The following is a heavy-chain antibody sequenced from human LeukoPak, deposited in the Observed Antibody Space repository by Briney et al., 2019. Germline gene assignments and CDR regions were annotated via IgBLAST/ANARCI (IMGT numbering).Heavy chain of an antibody. Sequence: XGSLRLSCAASEFSFSSYWMSWVRQAPGKGLEWVANIRQDGGEKYYLDSVKGLFTFSRYNAKNSLYLQMNSLRAEDTAVYYCARLGARQILEYWGQGTLVTVSS. CDR3: ARLGARQILEY. D-gene: IGHD4-17*01. CDR1: EFSFSSYW. J-gene: IGHJ4*02. V-gene: IGHV3-7*01. CDR2: IRQDGGEK.